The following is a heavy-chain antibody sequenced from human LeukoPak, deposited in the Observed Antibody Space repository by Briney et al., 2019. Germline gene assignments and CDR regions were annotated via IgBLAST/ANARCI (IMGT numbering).Heavy chain of an antibody. J-gene: IGHJ4*02. D-gene: IGHD3-22*01. CDR3: AKDDSSGYYNFDY. CDR2: ISWNSGSI. CDR1: GFTFSSYA. V-gene: IGHV3-9*01. Sequence: GGSLRLSCAASGFTFSSYAMSWVRQAPGKGLEWVSGISWNSGSIGYADSVKGRFTISRDNAKNSLYLQMNSLRAEDTALYYCAKDDSSGYYNFDYWGQGTLVTVSS.